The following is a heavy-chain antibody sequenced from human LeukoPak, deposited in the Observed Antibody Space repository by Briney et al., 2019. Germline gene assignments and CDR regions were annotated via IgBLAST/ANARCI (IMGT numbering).Heavy chain of an antibody. CDR1: GFTVSSNH. Sequence: GGSLRLSCAASGFTVSSNHMSWVRQAPGKGLEWVSVIYSGGSTYYADSVKGRFTISRDNSKNTLYLQMNSPRAEDTAVYYCARYIIRTTPYGMDVWGQGTTVTVSS. CDR3: ARYIIRTTPYGMDV. D-gene: IGHD4-11*01. CDR2: IYSGGST. V-gene: IGHV3-66*01. J-gene: IGHJ6*02.